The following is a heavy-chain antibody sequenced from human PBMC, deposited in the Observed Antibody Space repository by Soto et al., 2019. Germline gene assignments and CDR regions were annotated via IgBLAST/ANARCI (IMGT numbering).Heavy chain of an antibody. V-gene: IGHV4-34*01. CDR1: GGSFSGYQ. CDR3: ARGLRLWFGELSRRGGYYYYMDV. Sequence: QVQLQQWGAGLLKPSETLSLTCAVYGGSFSGYQWSWIRQTPGKGLEWIGGINDSGDINYNPSLKSRVTILVDSPKKQFSLRLSYVSAADTAVYYCARGLRLWFGELSRRGGYYYYMDVWGKGTTVTVSS. J-gene: IGHJ6*03. CDR2: INDSGDI. D-gene: IGHD3-10*01.